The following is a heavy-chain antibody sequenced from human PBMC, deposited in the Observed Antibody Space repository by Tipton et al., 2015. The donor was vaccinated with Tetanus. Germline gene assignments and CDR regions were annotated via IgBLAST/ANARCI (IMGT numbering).Heavy chain of an antibody. V-gene: IGHV4-39*02. Sequence: WVRQAPGKGLEWIGSVFDSGTSYYNPSLKSRVTISVDTSKNHFSLRLSSVTAAETAVYYCAEGRRFCSSNSCHEYYFDSWGRGTLVTVSS. J-gene: IGHJ4*02. CDR3: AEGRRFCSSNSCHEYYFDS. D-gene: IGHD2-2*01. CDR2: VFDSGTS.